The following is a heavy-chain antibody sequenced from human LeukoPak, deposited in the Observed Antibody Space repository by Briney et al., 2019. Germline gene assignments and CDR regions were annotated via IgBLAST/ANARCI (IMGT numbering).Heavy chain of an antibody. J-gene: IGHJ6*03. V-gene: IGHV4-59*01. CDR2: IYYSGST. CDR1: GGSISSYY. CDR3: ARVYSSSSYYYYYMDV. Sequence: SETLSLTCTVSGGSISSYYWSWIRQPPGKGLEWIGYIYYSGSTNYNPSLKSRVTISVDTSKNQFSLKLSSVTAADTAVYYCARVYSSSSYYYYYMDVWGKGDHGHRLL. D-gene: IGHD6-6*01.